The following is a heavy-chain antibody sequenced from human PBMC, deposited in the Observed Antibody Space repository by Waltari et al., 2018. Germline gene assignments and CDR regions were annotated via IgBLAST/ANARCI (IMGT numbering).Heavy chain of an antibody. V-gene: IGHV3-72*01. Sequence: EVQLVESGGGLVQPGGSLRLSCAASGFTFSDHYMDWVRQAPGKGLEWVGRNRKKVSSYGTGYAASVRGRFTISRDDSKNSVYLQMNSLKGEDTAMYYCARGGSYTAIDSWGRGTLVTV. D-gene: IGHD1-26*01. J-gene: IGHJ4*02. CDR2: NRKKVSSYGT. CDR1: GFTFSDHY. CDR3: ARGGSYTAIDS.